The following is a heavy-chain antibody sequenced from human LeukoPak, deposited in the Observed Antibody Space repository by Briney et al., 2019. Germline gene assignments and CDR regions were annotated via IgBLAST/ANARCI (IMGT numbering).Heavy chain of an antibody. CDR3: ARYSGSYSGFDY. J-gene: IGHJ4*02. D-gene: IGHD1-26*01. CDR2: IYYSGSI. Sequence: PSETLSLTCTVSGGSISSYYWSWIRQPPGKGLEWIGYIYYSGSINYNPSLKSRVTISVDTSKNQFSLKLRSVTAADTAVYYCARYSGSYSGFDYWGQGTLVTVSS. V-gene: IGHV4-59*08. CDR1: GGSISSYY.